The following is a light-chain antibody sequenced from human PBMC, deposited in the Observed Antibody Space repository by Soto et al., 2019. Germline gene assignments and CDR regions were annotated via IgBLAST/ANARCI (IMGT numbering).Light chain of an antibody. CDR1: QSVSSY. V-gene: IGKV3-11*01. J-gene: IGKJ1*01. CDR2: DAS. CDR3: QQRSNWPPVWT. Sequence: EMVLTQSPATLSLSPGERATLSCRASQSVSSYLAWYQQKPGQAPRLLIYDASNRATGIPARFSGSGSGTDFTLTISSLEPEDFAVYYCQQRSNWPPVWTFGQGTKVDIK.